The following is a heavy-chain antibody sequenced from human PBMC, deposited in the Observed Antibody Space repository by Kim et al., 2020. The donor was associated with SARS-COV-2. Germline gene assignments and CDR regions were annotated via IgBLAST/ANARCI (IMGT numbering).Heavy chain of an antibody. D-gene: IGHD3-3*01. Sequence: PSLKSRVTMSVDTSKNQFSLKLSSVTAADTAVYYCARDLYYDFWSGKLDDWGQGTLVTVSS. J-gene: IGHJ4*02. V-gene: IGHV4-4*07. CDR3: ARDLYYDFWSGKLDD.